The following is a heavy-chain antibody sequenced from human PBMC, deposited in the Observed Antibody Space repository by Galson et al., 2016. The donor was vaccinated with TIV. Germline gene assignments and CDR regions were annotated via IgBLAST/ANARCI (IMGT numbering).Heavy chain of an antibody. J-gene: IGHJ4*02. CDR3: ARDRGIGLWKGFDD. D-gene: IGHD1-26*01. CDR2: IYSVGTT. Sequence: SLRLSCAASGLSVSSNYMSWVRQAPWRGLEWVAIIYSVGTTYFADSVKGRFIISRDNSKNTVYLQINSLRAEGAGVYYRARDRGIGLWKGFDDWGQGTLVTVSS. V-gene: IGHV3-66*02. CDR1: GLSVSSNY.